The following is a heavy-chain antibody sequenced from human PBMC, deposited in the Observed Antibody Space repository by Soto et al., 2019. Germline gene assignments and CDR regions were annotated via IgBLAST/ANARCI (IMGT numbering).Heavy chain of an antibody. CDR1: GDSISSYY. CDR3: ASVGELPVWFDP. D-gene: IGHD3-10*01. CDR2: ISNTGST. V-gene: IGHV4-59*13. J-gene: IGHJ5*02. Sequence: QVQLQESGPGLVKPSETLSLTCTVSGDSISSYYWSWIRQPPGKGLEWVGYISNTGSTIYNPSLESRATISLDTSKNQVSLSLNSVTVAETAVYYCASVGELPVWFDPWGRGTLVTVSS.